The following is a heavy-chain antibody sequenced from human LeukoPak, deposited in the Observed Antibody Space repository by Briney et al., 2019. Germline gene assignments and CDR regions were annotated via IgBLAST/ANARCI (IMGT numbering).Heavy chain of an antibody. CDR2: INSDGSSR. D-gene: IGHD3-9*01. J-gene: IGHJ4*02. Sequence: GGSLRLSCAGSGFTFSSDWMHWVRQAPGKGLVWLSRINSDGSSRSYTDSVKGRFTISRDNAKNALYLQMNSVRVEDTAVYYCARSRFTGYYYFEDWGQGTLVAVSS. V-gene: IGHV3-74*01. CDR1: GFTFSSDW. CDR3: ARSRFTGYYYFED.